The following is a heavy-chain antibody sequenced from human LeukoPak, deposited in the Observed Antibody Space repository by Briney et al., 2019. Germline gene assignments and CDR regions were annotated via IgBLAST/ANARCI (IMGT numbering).Heavy chain of an antibody. Sequence: ASVKVSCKASGYTFTGYYMHWVRQAPGQGLEWMGWISAYNGNTNYAQKLQGRVTMTTDTSTSTAYMELRSLRSDDTAVYYCARSVAPMIDSSSWYSYYYYYYYMDVWGKGTTVTVSS. J-gene: IGHJ6*03. V-gene: IGHV1-18*04. CDR3: ARSVAPMIDSSSWYSYYYYYYYMDV. CDR1: GYTFTGYY. CDR2: ISAYNGNT. D-gene: IGHD6-13*01.